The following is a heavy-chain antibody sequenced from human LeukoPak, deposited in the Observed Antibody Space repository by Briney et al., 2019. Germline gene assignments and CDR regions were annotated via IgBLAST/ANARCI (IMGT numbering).Heavy chain of an antibody. CDR1: GYSISSAYY. CDR3: ARDRVGATYAFDI. J-gene: IGHJ3*02. Sequence: SETLSLTCAVSGYSISSAYYWGWMGQPPGKGREWIVSIHHSGSTYFNPSLKSRVTISVDTSKNQFSLKLTSVTAADTAVYYCARDRVGATYAFDIWGQGTMVTVSS. V-gene: IGHV4-38-2*02. D-gene: IGHD1-26*01. CDR2: IHHSGST.